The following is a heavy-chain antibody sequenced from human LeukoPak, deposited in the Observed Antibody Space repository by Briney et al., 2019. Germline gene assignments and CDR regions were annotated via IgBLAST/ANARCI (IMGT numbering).Heavy chain of an antibody. CDR2: ISSSSSYI. CDR3: ATHSYDSSGTNY. D-gene: IGHD3-22*01. J-gene: IGHJ4*02. V-gene: IGHV3-21*01. Sequence: PGGSLRLSCAASGFTFSSYSMNWVRQAPGKGLEWVSSISSSSSYIYYADSVKGRFTISRDNAKNSLYLQMNNLRAEDTAVYYCATHSYDSSGTNYWGQGTLVTVSS. CDR1: GFTFSSYS.